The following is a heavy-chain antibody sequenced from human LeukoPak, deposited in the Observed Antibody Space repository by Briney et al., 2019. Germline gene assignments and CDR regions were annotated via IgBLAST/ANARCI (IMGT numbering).Heavy chain of an antibody. Sequence: PGGSLRLSCAAPGFTFSGYWMHWVRHAPGKGLEWVSRITEGGSVISYADSVKGRFTISRENAKNTVYLQMDSLRAEDTAVYYCVRDLILTWTPGDDFDHWGQGTLVTVSS. J-gene: IGHJ4*02. CDR2: ITEGGSVI. V-gene: IGHV3-74*01. D-gene: IGHD3-16*01. CDR1: GFTFSGYW. CDR3: VRDLILTWTPGDDFDH.